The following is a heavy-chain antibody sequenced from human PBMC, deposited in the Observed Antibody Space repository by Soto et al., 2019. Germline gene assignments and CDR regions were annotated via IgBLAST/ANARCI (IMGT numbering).Heavy chain of an antibody. CDR3: AKGDCSGDSCYSVVYYYYGMDV. CDR2: INKIGGAT. Sequence: PGGSLRLSCAASGFTFSTYAMNWVRQAPGKGLEWVSSINKIGGATCDALSEKCRFTITIHNPRNTPYQQMNSQSAEDTAVYYCAKGDCSGDSCYSVVYYYYGMDVWGQGTRVTVS. D-gene: IGHD2-15*01. J-gene: IGHJ6*02. CDR1: GFTFSTYA. V-gene: IGHV3-23*01.